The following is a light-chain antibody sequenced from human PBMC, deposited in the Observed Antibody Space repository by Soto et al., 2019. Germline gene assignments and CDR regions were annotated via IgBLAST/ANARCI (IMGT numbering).Light chain of an antibody. CDR1: TSDVGTYNY. J-gene: IGLJ2*01. Sequence: QSALTQPASVSGSPGQSITISCTATTSDVGTYNYVSWYQQYPGKAPKLMIYEVINRPSGVSHRFSGSKSGNTASLIISGLEDEDEADYYCSSYTTRSTLVFGGGTQLTVL. CDR3: SSYTTRSTLV. V-gene: IGLV2-14*01. CDR2: EVI.